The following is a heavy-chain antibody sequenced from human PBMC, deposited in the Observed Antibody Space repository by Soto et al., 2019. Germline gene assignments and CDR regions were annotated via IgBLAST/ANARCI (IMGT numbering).Heavy chain of an antibody. CDR3: AKVRPRRTSGYFFDY. Sequence: GGSLRLSCAASGFTFSTYAMAWVRQAPGKGLEWVSGVSASGLNTDYADPVKGRFYISRDNSKNTVSLHMNSLRAEDTALYYCAKVRPRRTSGYFFDYRGEGTPVTAPQ. V-gene: IGHV3-23*01. CDR1: GFTFSTYA. CDR2: VSASGLNT. J-gene: IGHJ4*02.